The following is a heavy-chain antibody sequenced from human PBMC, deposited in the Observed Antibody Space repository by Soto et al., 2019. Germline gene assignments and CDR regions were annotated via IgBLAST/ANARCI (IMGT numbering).Heavy chain of an antibody. CDR2: ISYDGSNK. V-gene: IGHV3-30-3*01. CDR3: ARDRNYYDSSGYYYFDR. D-gene: IGHD3-22*01. J-gene: IGHJ4*02. CDR1: GFTFSSYA. Sequence: PGGSLRLSCAASGFTFSSYAMHGVRQAPGKGLEWVAVISYDGSNKYYADSVKGRFTISRDNSKNTLYLQMNSLRAEDTAVYYCARDRNYYDSSGYYYFDRWGQGTLVTVSS.